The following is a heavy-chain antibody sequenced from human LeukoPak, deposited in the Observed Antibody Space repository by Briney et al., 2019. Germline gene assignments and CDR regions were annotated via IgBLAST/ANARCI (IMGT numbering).Heavy chain of an antibody. Sequence: GGSLRLSCAAPGFTFSSYWMSWVRRAPGKGLEWVANIKQDGSEKYYVDSVKGRFSISRDNAKNSLYLQMNSLRAEDTAVYYCASTYDYGDYVDYWGQGTLVTVSS. CDR1: GFTFSSYW. J-gene: IGHJ4*02. CDR2: IKQDGSEK. V-gene: IGHV3-7*01. D-gene: IGHD4-17*01. CDR3: ASTYDYGDYVDY.